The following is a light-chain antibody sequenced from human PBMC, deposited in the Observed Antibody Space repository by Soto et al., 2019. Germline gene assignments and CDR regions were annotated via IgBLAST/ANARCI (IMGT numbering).Light chain of an antibody. CDR2: GAS. CDR3: QHSYSPPYT. Sequence: EIVMTQSPATLSVSPGERATLSCRASESVSSNLAWYQQKPGQAPRLLFYGASTRATDIPARFSGTGSGTEFTLTISSLQPEDFATYYCQHSYSPPYTFGQGTKLEIK. CDR1: ESVSSN. J-gene: IGKJ2*01. V-gene: IGKV3-15*01.